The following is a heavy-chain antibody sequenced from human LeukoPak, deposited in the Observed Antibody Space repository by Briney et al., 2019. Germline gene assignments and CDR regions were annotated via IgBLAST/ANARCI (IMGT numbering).Heavy chain of an antibody. CDR1: GFTVSSNY. J-gene: IGHJ6*02. Sequence: GGSPRLSCAASGFTVSSNYMSWVRQAPGKGLEWVSVIYSGGSTYYADSVKGQFTISRHNSKNTLYLQMNSLRAEDTAVYYCARAPTVDYGMDVWGQGTTVTVSS. CDR3: ARAPTVDYGMDV. CDR2: IYSGGST. V-gene: IGHV3-53*04.